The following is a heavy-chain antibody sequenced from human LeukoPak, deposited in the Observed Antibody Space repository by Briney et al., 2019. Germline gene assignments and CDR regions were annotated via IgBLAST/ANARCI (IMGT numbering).Heavy chain of an antibody. CDR1: GDSVSSNSAA. J-gene: IGHJ6*03. V-gene: IGHV6-1*01. Sequence: SQTLSLTCAISGDSVSSNSAAWNWIRQSPSRGLEWLGRTYYRSKWYNDYAVSVKSRITINPDTSKNQFSLQLNSVTPEDTAVYYCARAIEWLGPPYYYYCMDVWGKGTTVTVSS. CDR3: ARAIEWLGPPYYYYCMDV. D-gene: IGHD6-19*01. CDR2: TYYRSKWYN.